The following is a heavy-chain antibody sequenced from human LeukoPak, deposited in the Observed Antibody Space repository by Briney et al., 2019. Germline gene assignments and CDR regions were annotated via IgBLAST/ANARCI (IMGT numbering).Heavy chain of an antibody. V-gene: IGHV3-23*01. CDR3: VKDMSGSNDAFDI. J-gene: IGHJ3*02. Sequence: PGGSLRLSCAASGFTFSSYGMSWVRQAPGKGLEWVSAISGSGGSTYCADSVKGRFTIARDNAKNSLYLQMNSLRVEDMALYYCVKDMSGSNDAFDIWGQGTMVSVSS. CDR1: GFTFSSYG. D-gene: IGHD1-26*01. CDR2: ISGSGGST.